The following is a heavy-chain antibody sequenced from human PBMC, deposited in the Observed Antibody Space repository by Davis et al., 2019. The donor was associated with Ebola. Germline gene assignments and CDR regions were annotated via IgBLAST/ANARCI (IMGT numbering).Heavy chain of an antibody. CDR2: ISSNGGST. CDR3: AREPSLGVFDY. Sequence: GGSLRLSCSASGFTFSSYAMHWVRQAPGKGLEYVSAISSNGGSTFYADPVKGRFTISRDNSRNTLYLQMNSLRVEDTSVYYCAREPSLGVFDYWGQGTLVTVSS. CDR1: GFTFSSYA. J-gene: IGHJ4*02. D-gene: IGHD3-16*01. V-gene: IGHV3-64*04.